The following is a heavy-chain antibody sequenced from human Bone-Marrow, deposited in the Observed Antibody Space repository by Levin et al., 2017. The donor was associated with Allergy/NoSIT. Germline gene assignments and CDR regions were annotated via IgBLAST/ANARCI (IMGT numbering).Heavy chain of an antibody. V-gene: IGHV3-48*02. CDR1: GFTFSSYS. J-gene: IGHJ4*02. D-gene: IGHD2-2*01. CDR3: ARTDCSGTSCYYFFDS. Sequence: GGSLRLSCAASGFTFSSYSMNWVRQAPGRGLEWVSYISRSSSTISYADSVKGRFTISRDNAKNSLYLQMNSLRDEDTAVYYCARTDCSGTSCYYFFDSCGQGTLVTVSS. CDR2: ISRSSSTI.